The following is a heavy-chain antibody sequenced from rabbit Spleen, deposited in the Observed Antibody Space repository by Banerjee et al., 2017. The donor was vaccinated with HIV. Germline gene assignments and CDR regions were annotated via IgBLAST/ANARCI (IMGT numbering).Heavy chain of an antibody. CDR2: IYPGSSGST. CDR3: ARDTGSSFSSYGMDL. J-gene: IGHJ6*01. Sequence: QSLEESGGGLVQPEGSLTLTCKASGFSFSSSDYMCWVRQAPGKGLEWIACIYPGSSGSTYYATWAKGRFTISKTSSTTVTLQMTSLTVADTATYFCARDTGSSFSSYGMDLWGQGTLVTVS. CDR1: GFSFSSSDY. D-gene: IGHD8-1*01. V-gene: IGHV1S40*01.